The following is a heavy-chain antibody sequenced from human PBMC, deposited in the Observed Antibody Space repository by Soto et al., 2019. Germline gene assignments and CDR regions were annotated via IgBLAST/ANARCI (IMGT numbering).Heavy chain of an antibody. Sequence: GESLKISCKGSGYSFTSYWIGWVRQMPGKGLEWMGIIYPGDSDTRYSPSFQGQVTISADKSISTAYLQWSSLKASDTAMYYCARHSHPFLDLARGSRKGYYFDYWGQGTLVTVSS. CDR3: ARHSHPFLDLARGSRKGYYFDY. V-gene: IGHV5-51*01. CDR1: GYSFTSYW. CDR2: IYPGDSDT. J-gene: IGHJ4*02. D-gene: IGHD3-3*02.